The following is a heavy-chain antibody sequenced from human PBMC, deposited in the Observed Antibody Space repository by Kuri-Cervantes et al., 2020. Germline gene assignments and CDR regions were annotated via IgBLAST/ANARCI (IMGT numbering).Heavy chain of an antibody. CDR1: GFTFSNSA. D-gene: IGHD3-16*01. J-gene: IGHJ2*01. V-gene: IGHV3-23*01. CDR2: MSGSGTTT. Sequence: GESLKISCAASGFTFSNSAMSWVRQAPGKGLEWVSVMSGSGTTTYYADSVKGRFTISRDNSKNTLYLQMNSLRAEDTAVYYCASRVGGGWYFDLWGRGTLVTVSS. CDR3: ASRVGGGWYFDL.